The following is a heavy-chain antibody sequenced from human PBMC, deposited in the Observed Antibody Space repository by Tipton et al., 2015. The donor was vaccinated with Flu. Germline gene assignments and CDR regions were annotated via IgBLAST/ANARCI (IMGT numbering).Heavy chain of an antibody. CDR1: RFTFSNYW. CDR2: INSDGSST. CDR3: ARVSRPSYYFDS. Sequence: GSLRLSCAASRFTFSNYWMNWVRQAPGEGLVWVSRINSDGSSTSYADSVKGRFTISRDNAKNTLYLQMSSLRAGDTAVYYCARVSRPSYYFDSWGQGTLVTVSS. J-gene: IGHJ4*02. V-gene: IGHV3-74*01.